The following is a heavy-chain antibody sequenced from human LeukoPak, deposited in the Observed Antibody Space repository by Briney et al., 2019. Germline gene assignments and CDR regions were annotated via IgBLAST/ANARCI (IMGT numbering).Heavy chain of an antibody. CDR3: ARVNRGDAFDI. Sequence: GGSLRLSCAASEFTLSSYSMNWVRQAPGKGLEWVSYIGGSGSTIHYADSVEGRFTISRDNAKNSLYLQMNSLRAEDTAVYYCARVNRGDAFDIWGQGTLVTVSS. V-gene: IGHV3-48*01. D-gene: IGHD3-16*02. CDR1: EFTLSSYS. CDR2: IGGSGSTI. J-gene: IGHJ3*02.